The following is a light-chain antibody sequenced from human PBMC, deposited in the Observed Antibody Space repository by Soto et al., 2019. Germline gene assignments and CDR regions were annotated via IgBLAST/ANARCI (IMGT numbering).Light chain of an antibody. Sequence: QSALTQPPSASGSPGQSVTISCTGTSSDVGGYNDVSWYQQHPGKAPKLLIYDGSKRPSGVPDRFSGSKSGNTASLTVSGLQAEDDADYYCTSYAGSKNLVFGGGTKLTVL. CDR3: TSYAGSKNLV. V-gene: IGLV2-8*01. CDR2: DGS. J-gene: IGLJ3*02. CDR1: SSDVGGYND.